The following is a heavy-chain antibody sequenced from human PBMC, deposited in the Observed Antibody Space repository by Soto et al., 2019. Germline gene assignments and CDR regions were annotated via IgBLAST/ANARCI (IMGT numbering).Heavy chain of an antibody. CDR1: GYTFTSYG. D-gene: IGHD1-7*01. Sequence: VASVKVSCKASGYTFTSYGISWVRQAPGQGLEWMGWISAYNGNTNYAQKLQGRVTMTTDTSTSTAYMELRSLRSDDTAVYYCATNPYRYNWNYGTLSPHVWGKGTTVTVSS. CDR3: ATNPYRYNWNYGTLSPHV. J-gene: IGHJ6*04. V-gene: IGHV1-18*01. CDR2: ISAYNGNT.